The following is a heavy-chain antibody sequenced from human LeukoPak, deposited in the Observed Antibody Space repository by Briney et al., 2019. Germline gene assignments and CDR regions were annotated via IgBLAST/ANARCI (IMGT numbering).Heavy chain of an antibody. Sequence: SVKVSCKASGGTFSSYAISWVRQAPGQGLEWMGGIIPIFGTANYAQKFQGRVTITADKSTSTAYMELSSLRSEDTAVYYCARGGYSYGYSYYYYYMDVRGKGTTVTVSS. CDR3: ARGGYSYGYSYYYYYMDV. CDR2: IIPIFGTA. J-gene: IGHJ6*03. CDR1: GGTFSSYA. V-gene: IGHV1-69*06. D-gene: IGHD5-18*01.